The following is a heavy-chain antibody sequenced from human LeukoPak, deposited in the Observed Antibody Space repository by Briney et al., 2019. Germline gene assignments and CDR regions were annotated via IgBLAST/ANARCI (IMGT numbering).Heavy chain of an antibody. CDR2: IRYDGSNK. D-gene: IGHD2-2*02. Sequence: GGSLRLSCAASGFTFSSYGMHWVRQAPGKGLEWVAFIRYDGSNKYYADSVKGRFTISRDNSKNTLYLQMNSLRAEDTAVYYCAKDYEDIVVVPAAILFSFDYWGQGTLVTVSS. CDR1: GFTFSSYG. V-gene: IGHV3-30*02. J-gene: IGHJ4*02. CDR3: AKDYEDIVVVPAAILFSFDY.